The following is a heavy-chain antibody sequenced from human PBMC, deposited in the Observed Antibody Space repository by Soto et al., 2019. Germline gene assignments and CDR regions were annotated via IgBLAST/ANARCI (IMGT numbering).Heavy chain of an antibody. D-gene: IGHD6-19*01. J-gene: IGHJ6*03. CDR1: GYTFTGYY. V-gene: IGHV1-2*04. CDR2: INPNSGGT. CDR3: ARGAYSSYYYYYIDV. Sequence: ASVKVSCKASGYTFTGYYMHWVRQAPGQGLEWMGWINPNSGGTNYAQKFQGWVTMTRDTSISTAYMELSRLRSDDTAVYYCARGAYSSYYYYYIDVWGKGTTVTVSS.